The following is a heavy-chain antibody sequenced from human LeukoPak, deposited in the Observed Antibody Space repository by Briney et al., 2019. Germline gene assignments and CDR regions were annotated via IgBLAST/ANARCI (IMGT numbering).Heavy chain of an antibody. CDR3: ARDQYSSSRMFDY. CDR1: GGSISSSSYY. J-gene: IGHJ4*02. V-gene: IGHV4-39*07. CDR2: IYYSGST. D-gene: IGHD6-13*01. Sequence: SETLSLTCTVSGGSISSSSYYWGWIRQPPGKGLEWIGSIYYSGSTYYNPSLKSRVTISVDTSKNQFSLKLSSVTAADTAVYYCARDQYSSSRMFDYWGQGTLVTVSS.